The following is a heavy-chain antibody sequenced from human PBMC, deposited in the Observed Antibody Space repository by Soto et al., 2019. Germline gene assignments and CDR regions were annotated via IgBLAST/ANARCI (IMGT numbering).Heavy chain of an antibody. CDR2: IIPIFGTA. D-gene: IGHD2-15*01. Sequence: VEVSCKECGGRLSSYASSWVRQAPGQGLEWMGGIIPIFGTANYAQKFQGRVTITADESTSTAYMELSSLRSEDTAVYYCARGAGWPDFDYWGQGTLVT. J-gene: IGHJ4*02. CDR3: ARGAGWPDFDY. CDR1: GGRLSSYA. V-gene: IGHV1-69*13.